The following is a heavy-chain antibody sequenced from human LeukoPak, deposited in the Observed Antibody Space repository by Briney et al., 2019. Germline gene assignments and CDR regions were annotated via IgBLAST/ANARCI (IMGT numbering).Heavy chain of an antibody. V-gene: IGHV3-48*04. J-gene: IGHJ4*02. CDR3: ARGYGAFDY. CDR1: GFSLRSHN. D-gene: IGHD1-1*01. CDR2: ISSSSSTI. Sequence: GGSLRLSCAASGFSLRSHNMNWVRQAPGKGLEWVSYISSSSSTIYYAGSVKGRITISRDNAKNSLYLQMNSLRAEDTAVYYCARGYGAFDYWGQGTLVTVSS.